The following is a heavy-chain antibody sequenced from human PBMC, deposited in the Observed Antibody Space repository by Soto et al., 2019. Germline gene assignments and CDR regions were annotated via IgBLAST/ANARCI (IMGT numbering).Heavy chain of an antibody. V-gene: IGHV3-48*01. CDR2: ISSSSSTI. J-gene: IGHJ6*02. D-gene: IGHD6-19*01. Sequence: EVQLVESGGGLVQPGGSLRLSCAASGFTFSSYSMNWVRQAPGKGLEWVSYISSSSSTIYYADSVKGRFTISRDNAKKSLYLQMNSRRAEDTAVYYCARAVSVALFYYHYGMDVWGQGTTVTVSS. CDR1: GFTFSSYS. CDR3: ARAVSVALFYYHYGMDV.